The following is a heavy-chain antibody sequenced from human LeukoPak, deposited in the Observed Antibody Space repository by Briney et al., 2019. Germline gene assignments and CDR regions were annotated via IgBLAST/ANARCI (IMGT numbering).Heavy chain of an antibody. Sequence: GGSLRLSCAASGFTFSDYEMNWVRQAPGKGLEWVSYISSSGRRIYYADSVKGRFTISRDSAKNSLYLQMNSLRADDTSIYYCARGPRDPTEYCSRGTCSPTYEVWGQGTLVTVSS. J-gene: IGHJ4*02. CDR1: GFTFSDYE. CDR2: ISSSGRRI. CDR3: ARGPRDPTEYCSRGTCSPTYEV. D-gene: IGHD2-15*01. V-gene: IGHV3-48*03.